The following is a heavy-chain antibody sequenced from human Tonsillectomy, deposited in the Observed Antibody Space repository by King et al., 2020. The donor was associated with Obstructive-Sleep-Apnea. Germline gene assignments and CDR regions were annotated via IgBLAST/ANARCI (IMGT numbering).Heavy chain of an antibody. CDR1: GFTFDDYA. J-gene: IGHJ4*02. V-gene: IGHV3-9*01. D-gene: IGHD3-22*01. CDR3: AKGYYDTNGYYFDY. Sequence: DVQLVESGGGLVQPGRSLRLSCAASGFTFDDYAMHWVRQAPGKGLEWVSGISWNSDNIGYADSVKGRFTISRDNAKNSLYLQMNSLRTEDTALYYCAKGYYDTNGYYFDYWGQGTLVTVSS. CDR2: ISWNSDNI.